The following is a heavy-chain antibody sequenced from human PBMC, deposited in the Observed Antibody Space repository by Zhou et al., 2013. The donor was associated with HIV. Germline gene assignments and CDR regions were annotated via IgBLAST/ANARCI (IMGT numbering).Heavy chain of an antibody. V-gene: IGHV3-43*01. CDR2: ISWDGTNA. Sequence: VQLVESGGVVVQPGGSLRLSCAASGFTFHGHTMHWVRQAPGKGLEWVSFISWDGTNAYYADSVKGRFTISRDNNKNSLYLQMSRLRTEDTALYYCAKDRSSGWTIDYWGQGTLVTVSS. J-gene: IGHJ4*02. CDR3: AKDRSSGWTIDY. CDR1: GFTFHGHT. D-gene: IGHD6-19*01.